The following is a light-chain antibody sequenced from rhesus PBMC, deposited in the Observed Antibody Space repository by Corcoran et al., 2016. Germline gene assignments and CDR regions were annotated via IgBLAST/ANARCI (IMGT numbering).Light chain of an antibody. CDR1: QSVSRS. V-gene: IGKV3-42*03. CDR2: DVS. J-gene: IGKJ4*01. CDR3: QHYNTWPLT. Sequence: EIVLTQSPATLSLSPGERATLSCRASQSVSRSLAWYQQKAGQVPRLLIYDVSTRATGIPERFSGSGSGTDFSLSISSLEPEDLAIYYCQHYNTWPLTFGGGTKVEIK.